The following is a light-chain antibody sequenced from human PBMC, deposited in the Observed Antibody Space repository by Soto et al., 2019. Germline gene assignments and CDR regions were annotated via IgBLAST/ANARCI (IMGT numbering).Light chain of an antibody. CDR2: GTS. Sequence: IVLTQSPGTLSLSPGERATLSCRASQSVSSSYLVWYQQRPGQPPRLLIYGTSTRAAGISDRFSGSGSGTDFTLNIYRLEPGDSAAYYCQQYGTSALTFGGGTKVEIK. CDR3: QQYGTSALT. J-gene: IGKJ4*01. V-gene: IGKV3-20*01. CDR1: QSVSSSY.